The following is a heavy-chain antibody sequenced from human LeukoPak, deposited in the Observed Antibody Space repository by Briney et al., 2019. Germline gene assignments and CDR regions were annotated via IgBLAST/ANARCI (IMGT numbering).Heavy chain of an antibody. J-gene: IGHJ5*02. CDR2: ISGSSSTT. V-gene: IGHV3-23*01. Sequence: GGSLRLSCAASGFTFSSYAMSWVRQAPGKGLEWVSAISGSSSTTFYADSVKGRFTISRDNSMDTLFLQMNSLRAEDTAVYYCARGSWFDPWGQGTLVTVSS. CDR3: ARGSWFDP. D-gene: IGHD3-10*01. CDR1: GFTFSSYA.